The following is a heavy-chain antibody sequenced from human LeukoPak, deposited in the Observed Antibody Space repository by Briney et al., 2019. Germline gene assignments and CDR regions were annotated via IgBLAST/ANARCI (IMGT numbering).Heavy chain of an antibody. D-gene: IGHD3-10*01. CDR3: AKDVVRGVMWYFDY. V-gene: IGHV3-23*01. J-gene: IGHJ4*02. CDR2: ISGSGGST. Sequence: GRSLRLSCAASGFTFSSYAMSWVRQAPGKGLEWVSAISGSGGSTYCADSVKGRFTISRDNSKNTLYLQMNSLRAEDTAVYYCAKDVVRGVMWYFDYWGQGTLVTVSS. CDR1: GFTFSSYA.